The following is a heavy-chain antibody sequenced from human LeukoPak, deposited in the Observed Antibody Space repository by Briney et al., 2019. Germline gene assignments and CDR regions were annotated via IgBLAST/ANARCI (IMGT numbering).Heavy chain of an antibody. CDR1: GFTFTNAW. CDR2: IKGKVDGETT. D-gene: IGHD6-19*01. V-gene: IGHV3-15*01. J-gene: IGHJ4*02. CDR3: TMEQLLADFDY. Sequence: GGSLRLSCAASGFTFTNAWMNWVRQAPGKGLEWVGRIKGKVDGETTDYAAPVKGRFTISRDDSRNTLYLQMHSLKTEDTAVYFCTMEQLLADFDYWGQGTLVTVSS.